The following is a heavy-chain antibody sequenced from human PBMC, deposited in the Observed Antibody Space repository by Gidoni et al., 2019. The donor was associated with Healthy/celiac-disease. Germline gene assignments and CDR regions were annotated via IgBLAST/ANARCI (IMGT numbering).Heavy chain of an antibody. V-gene: IGHV3-15*01. J-gene: IGHJ6*03. CDR1: GFTFSNAW. CDR2: IKSKTDGGTT. D-gene: IGHD2-2*01. Sequence: EVQLVESGGGLVKPGGSLRLSCAASGFTFSNAWMSWVRQAPGKGLEWVGRIKSKTDGGTTDYAAPVKGRFTISRDDSKNTLYLQMNSLKTEDTAVYYCTTGGQLHQLPGYYYYMDVWGKGTTVTVSS. CDR3: TTGGQLHQLPGYYYYMDV.